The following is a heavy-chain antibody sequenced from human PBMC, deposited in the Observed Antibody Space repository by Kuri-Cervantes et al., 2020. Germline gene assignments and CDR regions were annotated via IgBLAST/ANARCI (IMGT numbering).Heavy chain of an antibody. D-gene: IGHD2-15*01. CDR3: ARGRRGRYCSGGSCYSEGGYYFDY. CDR1: GFTFSSYW. CDR2: IKQDGSEK. V-gene: IGHV3-7*01. J-gene: IGHJ4*02. Sequence: GGSLRLSCAASGFTFSSYWMSWVRQAPGKGLEWVANIKQDGSEKYYVDSVKGRFTISRDNAKNSLYLQMNSLRAEDTAVYYCARGRRGRYCSGGSCYSEGGYYFDYWGQGTLVTVSS.